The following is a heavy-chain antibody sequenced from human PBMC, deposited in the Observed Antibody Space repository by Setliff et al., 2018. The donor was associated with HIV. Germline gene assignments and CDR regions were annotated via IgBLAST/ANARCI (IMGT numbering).Heavy chain of an antibody. V-gene: IGHV1-3*01. D-gene: IGHD3-9*01. CDR3: ARDRTLVWLLSGRWFDP. Sequence: ASVKVSCKTSGYIFNNYAIHWVRQAPGQRLEWMGWINPGNGNIKYSHKFQARVTMTTDTSTSTAYMELNSLSSEDTAVYYCARDRTLVWLLSGRWFDPWGQGTLVTVSS. CDR1: GYIFNNYA. CDR2: INPGNGNI. J-gene: IGHJ5*02.